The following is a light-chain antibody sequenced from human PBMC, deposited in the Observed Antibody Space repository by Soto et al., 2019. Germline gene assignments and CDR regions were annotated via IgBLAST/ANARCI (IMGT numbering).Light chain of an antibody. Sequence: DIQMTQSPSSLSASVGDRVTITCQASHDITNYLNWYQHKPGKAPKLLIYGASNLETGVPSRFSGSGSGTDFTFTISSLQHEDIATYYCQYCDYLPLFGPGTTVDFK. CDR3: QYCDYLPL. CDR1: HDITNY. J-gene: IGKJ3*01. CDR2: GAS. V-gene: IGKV1-33*01.